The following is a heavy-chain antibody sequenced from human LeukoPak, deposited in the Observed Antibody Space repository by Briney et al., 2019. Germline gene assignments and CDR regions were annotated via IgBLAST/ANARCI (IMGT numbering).Heavy chain of an antibody. CDR3: AKEMGPMGHGDY. CDR2: ISSDGSQK. Sequence: GGSLRLSCAASGFTFSSNAMHWVRQAPGKGLEWVAIISSDGSQKFYADSVKGRFTISRDNSKNTLYLQMDSLRAEDTAVYYCAKEMGPMGHGDYWGQGTLVTVSS. D-gene: IGHD2-8*01. V-gene: IGHV3-30*18. J-gene: IGHJ4*02. CDR1: GFTFSSNA.